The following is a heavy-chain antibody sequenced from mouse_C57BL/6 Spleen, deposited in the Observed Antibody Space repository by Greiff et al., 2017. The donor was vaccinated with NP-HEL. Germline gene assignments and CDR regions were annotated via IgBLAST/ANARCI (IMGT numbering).Heavy chain of an antibody. D-gene: IGHD1-1*01. Sequence: VQLQQSGAELVKPGASVKMSCKASGYTFTSYWITWVKQRPGQGLEWIGDIYPGSGSTNYNEKFKSKATLTVDTSSSTAYMQLSSLTSEDSAVYYCARGDYYGSSYTAWFAYWGQGTLVTVSA. CDR1: GYTFTSYW. CDR2: IYPGSGST. CDR3: ARGDYYGSSYTAWFAY. V-gene: IGHV1-55*01. J-gene: IGHJ3*01.